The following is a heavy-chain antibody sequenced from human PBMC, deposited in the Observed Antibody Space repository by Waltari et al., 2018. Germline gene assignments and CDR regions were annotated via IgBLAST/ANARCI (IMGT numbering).Heavy chain of an antibody. J-gene: IGHJ6*03. CDR1: GGSISSSSYY. Sequence: QLQLQESGPGLVKPSETLSLTCTVSGGSISSSSYYWGWIRQPPGKGLEWIGSIYYSGSTYYNPPLKSRGTISVDTSKNQFSLKLSSVTAADTAVYYCARHRRSSTIPYYYYYMDVWGKGTTVTVSS. CDR3: ARHRRSSTIPYYYYYMDV. CDR2: IYYSGST. D-gene: IGHD2-2*01. V-gene: IGHV4-39*01.